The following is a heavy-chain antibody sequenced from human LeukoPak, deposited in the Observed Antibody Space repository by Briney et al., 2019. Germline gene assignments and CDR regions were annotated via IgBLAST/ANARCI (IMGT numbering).Heavy chain of an antibody. V-gene: IGHV3-30*03. CDR3: VRQAQEDY. CDR2: ITYDGTDE. CDR1: GFTFGYYG. J-gene: IGHJ4*02. Sequence: GRSLRLSCSASGFTFGYYGMHWVRQVPDKGLEWVAVITYDGTDEYYADSVKGRFTISRDNSKDTLFLQMNNLRVEDTAVYYCVRQAQEDYWGQGTLVTVSS. D-gene: IGHD2-15*01.